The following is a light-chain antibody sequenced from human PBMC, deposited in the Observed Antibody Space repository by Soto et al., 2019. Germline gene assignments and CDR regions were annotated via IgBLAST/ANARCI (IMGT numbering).Light chain of an antibody. CDR3: QQYDTTPIT. Sequence: DIVMTQSPDSLAVSLGERATINCKSSQSVLYTSNNKNYLAWYRQRPGQPPKLLLYWASTRASGVPDRFSGSGSGTDFTLTISSLQAEDVAVYYCQQYDTTPITIGQGTRLEIK. J-gene: IGKJ5*01. CDR1: QSVLYTSNNKNY. V-gene: IGKV4-1*01. CDR2: WAS.